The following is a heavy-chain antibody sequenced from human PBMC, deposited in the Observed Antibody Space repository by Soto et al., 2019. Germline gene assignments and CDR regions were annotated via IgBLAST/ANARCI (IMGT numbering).Heavy chain of an antibody. D-gene: IGHD6-19*01. CDR2: IIPIFGTA. CDR3: ARDLDPGIAVAGT. Sequence: GASVKVSCKASGGTFSSYAISWVRQAPGQGLEWMGGIIPIFGTANYAQKFQGRVTITADESTSTAYMELSSLRSEDTAVYYCARDLDPGIAVAGTWGQGTLVTVSS. J-gene: IGHJ4*02. V-gene: IGHV1-69*13. CDR1: GGTFSSYA.